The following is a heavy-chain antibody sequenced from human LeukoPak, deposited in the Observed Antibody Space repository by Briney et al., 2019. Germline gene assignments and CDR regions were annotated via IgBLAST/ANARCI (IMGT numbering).Heavy chain of an antibody. CDR3: ARRRSYDYVWGSHRLNFDY. V-gene: IGHV4-61*02. CDR1: GGSISSGSYY. CDR2: IYTSGST. D-gene: IGHD3-16*02. J-gene: IGHJ4*02. Sequence: SETLSLTCTVSGGSISSGSYYWSWIRQPAGKGLEWIGRIYTSGSTNYNPSLKSRVTISVDTSKNQFSLKLSSVTAADTAVYYCARRRSYDYVWGSHRLNFDYWGQGTLVTVSS.